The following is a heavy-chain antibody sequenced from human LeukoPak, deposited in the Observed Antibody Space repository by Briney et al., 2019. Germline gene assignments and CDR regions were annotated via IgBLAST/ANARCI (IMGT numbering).Heavy chain of an antibody. CDR1: GFTFSSYA. D-gene: IGHD1-26*01. J-gene: IGHJ4*02. CDR2: TRNRANSHTT. V-gene: IGHV3-72*01. Sequence: GGSLRLSCAASGFTFSSYAMSWVRQAPGKGLEWVARTRNRANSHTTEYAASVKDRFTISRDDSKNSLFLQMNSLKTEDTAVYYCARGADSGSYLLDYWGQGTLVTVSS. CDR3: ARGADSGSYLLDY.